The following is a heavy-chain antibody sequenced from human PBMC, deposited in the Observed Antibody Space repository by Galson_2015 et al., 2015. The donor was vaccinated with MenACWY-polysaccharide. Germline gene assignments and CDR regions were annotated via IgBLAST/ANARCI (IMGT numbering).Heavy chain of an antibody. Sequence: SVKVSCKASGYTFTNFDIDWVRQAPGQGLEWMGWMNPNRVNTGSAQKFQGRVTMTWDTSIRTAYMELSSLRSEDTAVYYCARVGFYNDLEYSGQASLLTVSS. CDR2: MNPNRVNT. D-gene: IGHD3/OR15-3a*01. CDR1: GYTFTNFD. CDR3: ARVGFYNDLEY. V-gene: IGHV1-8*01. J-gene: IGHJ4*02.